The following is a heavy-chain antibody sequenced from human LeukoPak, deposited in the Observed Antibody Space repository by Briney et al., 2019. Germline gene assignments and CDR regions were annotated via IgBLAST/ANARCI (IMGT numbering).Heavy chain of an antibody. J-gene: IGHJ6*03. Sequence: GGSLRLSCAASGFTFDDYGLSWVRQVPGKGLEWVSAISGSGGSTYYADSVKGRFTISRDNSKNTLYLQMNSLRAEDTAVYYCAKEPGDYDFWSGYSDYYYYMDVWGKGTTVTVSS. CDR3: AKEPGDYDFWSGYSDYYYYMDV. CDR1: GFTFDDYG. V-gene: IGHV3-23*01. D-gene: IGHD3-3*01. CDR2: ISGSGGST.